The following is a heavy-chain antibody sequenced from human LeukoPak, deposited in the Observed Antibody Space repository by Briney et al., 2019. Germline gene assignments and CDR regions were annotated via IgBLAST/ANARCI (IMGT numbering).Heavy chain of an antibody. CDR1: GYTFTSYD. CDR2: MNPNSGGT. Sequence: ASVKVSCKASGYTFTSYDINWVRQATGQGLEWMGWMNPNSGGTNYAQKFQGRVTMTRDTSISTAYMELSRLRSDDTAVYYCARDTDWSRPYYFDYWGQGTLVTVSS. J-gene: IGHJ4*02. V-gene: IGHV1-2*02. CDR3: ARDTDWSRPYYFDY. D-gene: IGHD1-1*01.